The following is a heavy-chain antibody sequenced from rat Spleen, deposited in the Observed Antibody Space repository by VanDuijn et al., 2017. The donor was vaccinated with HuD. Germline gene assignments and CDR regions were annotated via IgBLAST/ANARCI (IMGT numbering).Heavy chain of an antibody. CDR3: ARGAGVDY. Sequence: EVQLVESGGGLVQPGRSLKLSCAASGFTFSKYGMQWIRQTPTKGLEWVAALTPSGITTDYRDSVKGRFTISRDNAKSTLYLQMDSLRSEDKATYYCARGAGVDYWGQGVMVTVSS. D-gene: IGHD5-1*01. CDR2: LTPSGITT. J-gene: IGHJ2*01. V-gene: IGHV5-19*01. CDR1: GFTFSKYG.